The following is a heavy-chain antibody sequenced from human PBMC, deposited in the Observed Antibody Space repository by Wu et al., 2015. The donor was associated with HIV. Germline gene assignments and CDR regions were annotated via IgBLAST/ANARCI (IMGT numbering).Heavy chain of an antibody. D-gene: IGHD3-22*01. CDR2: INPNSGGT. CDR1: GYRFTDYY. V-gene: IGHV1-2*02. Sequence: QAQLVQSGAEVKKPGASVKVSCKASGYRFTDYYMHWVRQAPGQGLEWMGWINPNSGGTNYAQKFQGRVTMTRDTSISTAYMELRRLRFDDTAVYYCARARSYYDSSGFDYWGQGTLVTVSS. CDR3: ARARSYYDSSGFDY. J-gene: IGHJ4*02.